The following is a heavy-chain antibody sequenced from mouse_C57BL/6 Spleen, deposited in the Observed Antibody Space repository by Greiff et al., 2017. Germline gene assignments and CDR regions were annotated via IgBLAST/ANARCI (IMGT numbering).Heavy chain of an antibody. CDR1: GYSFTGYY. V-gene: IGHV1-42*01. Sequence: EVQLQQSGPELVKPGASVKISCKASGYSFTGYYMNWVKQSPEKSLEWIGEINPSTGGTTYNQKFKAKATLTVDKSSSTAYMQLKSLTSEDSAVYYCARRDYSSRGFDYWGQGTTLTVSS. J-gene: IGHJ2*01. CDR2: INPSTGGT. D-gene: IGHD1-1*01. CDR3: ARRDYSSRGFDY.